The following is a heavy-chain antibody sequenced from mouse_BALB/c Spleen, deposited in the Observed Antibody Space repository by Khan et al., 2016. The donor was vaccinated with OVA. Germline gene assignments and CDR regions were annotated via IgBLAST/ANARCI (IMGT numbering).Heavy chain of an antibody. V-gene: IGHV1-18*01. CDR1: GYTFTDYN. D-gene: IGHD2-2*01. CDR2: ILPNNDGS. Sequence: VQLKQSGPELVKPGASVKIPCKASGYTFTDYNMAWVKQSHGKILEWIGDILPNNDGSIYNQKFKGKATLTVDKSSNTAYMELRSLTSEDPAVYYCARHGYGGFAYWGQGSLVTVSA. CDR3: ARHGYGGFAY. J-gene: IGHJ3*01.